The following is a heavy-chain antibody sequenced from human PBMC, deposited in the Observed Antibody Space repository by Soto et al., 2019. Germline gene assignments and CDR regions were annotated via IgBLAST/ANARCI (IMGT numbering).Heavy chain of an antibody. J-gene: IGHJ3*02. D-gene: IGHD3-10*01. V-gene: IGHV4-31*03. CDR2: IYDSGST. CDR3: TRGPIGRVPDI. Sequence: QVQLQESGPGLVKPSQTLSLTCTVSGGSFSSGSYSWSWIRQLPGRGLEWMGYIYDSGSTFYRPSLKSRVSILMDRSKNQFSLELTSVTAADTAVYYCTRGPIGRVPDIWGQGTVVTVSS. CDR1: GGSFSSGSYS.